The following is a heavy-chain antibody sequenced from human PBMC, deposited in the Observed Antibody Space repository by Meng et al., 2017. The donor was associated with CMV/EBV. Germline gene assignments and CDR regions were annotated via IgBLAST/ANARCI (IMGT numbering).Heavy chain of an antibody. CDR2: INPNSGGT. Sequence: ASVKVSCKASGYTFTGYYMHWVRQAPGQGLEWMGWINPNSGGTNYAQKFQGRVTMTRDTSISTAYTELSRLRSDDTAVYYCARDLQGYYYGMDVWGQGTTVTVSS. CDR1: GYTFTGYY. CDR3: ARDLQGYYYGMDV. J-gene: IGHJ6*02. D-gene: IGHD4-11*01. V-gene: IGHV1-2*02.